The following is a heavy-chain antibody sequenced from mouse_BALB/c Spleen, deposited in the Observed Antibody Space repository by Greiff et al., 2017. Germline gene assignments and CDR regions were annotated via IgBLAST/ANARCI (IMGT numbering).Heavy chain of an antibody. Sequence: EVKLVESGGGLVKPGGSLKLSCAASGFTFSSYAMSWVRQTPEKRLEWVASISSGGSTYYPDSVKGRFTISRDNARNILYLQMSSLRSEDTAMYYCARTYYGNYYYYAMDYWGHGTSVTVSS. CDR2: ISSGGST. V-gene: IGHV5-6-5*01. CDR3: ARTYYGNYYYYAMDY. CDR1: GFTFSSYA. D-gene: IGHD2-10*01. J-gene: IGHJ4*01.